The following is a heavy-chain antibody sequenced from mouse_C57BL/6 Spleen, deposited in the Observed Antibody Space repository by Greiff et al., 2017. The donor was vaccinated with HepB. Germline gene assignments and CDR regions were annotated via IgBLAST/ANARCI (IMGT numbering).Heavy chain of an antibody. V-gene: IGHV1-82*01. J-gene: IGHJ4*01. CDR3: ARYDYSCNSYEGAMDY. Sequence: VKLMESGPELVKPGASVKISCKASGYAFSSSWMNWVKQRPGKGLEWIGRIYPGDGDTNYNGKFKGKATLTADKSSSTAYMQRSSLTAEDSAVYVCARYDYSCNSYEGAMDYWGQGTSVTVSS. CDR1: GYAFSSSW. CDR2: IYPGDGDT. D-gene: IGHD2-4*01.